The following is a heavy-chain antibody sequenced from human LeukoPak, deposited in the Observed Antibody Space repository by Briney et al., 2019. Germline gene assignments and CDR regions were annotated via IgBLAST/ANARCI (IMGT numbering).Heavy chain of an antibody. CDR2: ISSSAGTT. CDR3: ARDGNIVVVPAAPDY. V-gene: IGHV3-48*03. D-gene: IGHD2-2*01. Sequence: GGSLRLSCAASGFTFSSYEMNWVRQAPGKGLEWVSYISSSAGTTHYADSVKGRFTISRDNSKNTLYLQMNSLRAEDTAVYYCARDGNIVVVPAAPDYWGQGTLVTVSS. J-gene: IGHJ4*02. CDR1: GFTFSSYE.